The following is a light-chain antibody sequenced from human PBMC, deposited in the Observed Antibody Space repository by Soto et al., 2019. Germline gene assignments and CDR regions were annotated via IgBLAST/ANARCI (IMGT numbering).Light chain of an antibody. CDR1: QSLLHSSGYNY. CDR2: FGS. Sequence: DIVMTQSPLSLRVTPGEPASISCRSSQSLLHSSGYNYLDWYLQKPGQSPQLLIYFGSTRASGVPDRFSGSGSETDFTRTISRVEAEDVGVDYCIKARQTRWTFGQGTK. V-gene: IGKV2-28*01. J-gene: IGKJ1*01. CDR3: IKARQTRWT.